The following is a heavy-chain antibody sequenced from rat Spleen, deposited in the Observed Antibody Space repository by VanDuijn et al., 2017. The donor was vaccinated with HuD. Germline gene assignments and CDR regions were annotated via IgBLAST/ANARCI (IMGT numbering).Heavy chain of an antibody. CDR1: GFTFTNYD. CDR2: ISTGGTNT. D-gene: IGHD4-3*01. Sequence: EVQLVESGGGLVQPGRSLKLSCAASGFTFTNYDMAWVRQAPTTGLEWIASISTGGTNTYYRGSVKGRFTISRDNAKRTLFLQMDSLRSEDTATYYCARHNSGYGVMDAWGQGVMVTVSS. CDR3: ARHNSGYGVMDA. V-gene: IGHV5S23*01. J-gene: IGHJ2*01.